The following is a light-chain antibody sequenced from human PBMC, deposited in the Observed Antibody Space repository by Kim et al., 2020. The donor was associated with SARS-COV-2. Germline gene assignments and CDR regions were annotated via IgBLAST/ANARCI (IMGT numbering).Light chain of an antibody. V-gene: IGLV2-14*01. CDR2: DVS. CDR3: SSYTSSSPRV. CDR1: SSDVGGYNY. Sequence: QSVLTQPASVSGSPGQSITISCTGTSSDVGGYNYVSWYQQHPGKAPKLMIYDVSKRPSGVSNRFSGSKSGNTASLTISGLQAEDEADYYRSSYTSSSPRVFGTGTKVTVL. J-gene: IGLJ1*01.